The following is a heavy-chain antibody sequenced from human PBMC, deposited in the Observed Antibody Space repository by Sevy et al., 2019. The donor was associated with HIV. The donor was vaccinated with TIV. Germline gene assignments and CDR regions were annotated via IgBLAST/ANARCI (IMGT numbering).Heavy chain of an antibody. J-gene: IGHJ4*02. D-gene: IGHD2-21*01. CDR1: GFTLSSFG. Sequence: GGSLRLSCTASGFTLSSFGIHWVRQAPGKGLEWVALMWYDGNNKYYADSVKGRFTISRDSSKNTLYLQMNNLRAEDTAVYYCARGPSLIVAGAAGYLDYWGQGPLVTVSS. CDR2: MWYDGNNK. V-gene: IGHV3-33*01. CDR3: ARGPSLIVAGAAGYLDY.